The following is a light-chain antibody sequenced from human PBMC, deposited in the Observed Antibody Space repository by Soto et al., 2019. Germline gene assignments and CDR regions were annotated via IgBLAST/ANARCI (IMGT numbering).Light chain of an antibody. Sequence: QSALTQPASGSGSPGQSITISCTGTSSDVGGYNYVSWYQQHPGKAPKLMIYDVSKRPSWVPDRFSGSKSGSTAALIVSGGQDEDEADYYCNSEAGSNNGVFGGGTQLTVL. J-gene: IGLJ3*02. CDR2: DVS. CDR3: NSEAGSNNGV. V-gene: IGLV2-8*01. CDR1: SSDVGGYNY.